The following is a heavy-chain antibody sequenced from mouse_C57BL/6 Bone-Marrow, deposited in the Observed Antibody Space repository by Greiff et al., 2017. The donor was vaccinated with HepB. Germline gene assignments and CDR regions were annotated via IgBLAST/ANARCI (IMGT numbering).Heavy chain of an antibody. J-gene: IGHJ4*01. V-gene: IGHV3-6*01. CDR1: GYSITSGYY. Sequence: EVQLKESGPGLVKPSQSLSLTCSVTGYSITSGYYWNWIRQFPGNKLEWMGYISYDGSNNYNPSLKNRISITRDTSKNQFFLKLNSVTTEDTATYYWARAPNYAMDYWGQGTSVTVSS. CDR2: ISYDGSN. CDR3: ARAPNYAMDY.